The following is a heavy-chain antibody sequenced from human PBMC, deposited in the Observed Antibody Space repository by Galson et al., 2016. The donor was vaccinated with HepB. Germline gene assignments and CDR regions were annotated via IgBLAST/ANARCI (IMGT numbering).Heavy chain of an antibody. V-gene: IGHV4-34*01. D-gene: IGHD3-3*01. CDR1: GGSFSGYY. CDR3: ARGLLWGGAT. Sequence: ETLSLTCAVFGGSFSGYYWSWIRPPPGKGLEWIGEIDHSGSTNYNPSLKSRVTISVDTSKNQFSLQLSSVTAAYTAVYYCARGLLWGGATWGQGTLVTVSS. CDR2: IDHSGST. J-gene: IGHJ5*02.